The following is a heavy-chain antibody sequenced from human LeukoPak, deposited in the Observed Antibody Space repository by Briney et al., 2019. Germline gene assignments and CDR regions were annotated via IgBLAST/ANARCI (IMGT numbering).Heavy chain of an antibody. Sequence: PSETLSLTCTVSGGSISSYYWSWIRQPPGKGLEWIGYIYYSGSTNYNPSLKSRVTMSVDTSKNQFSLKLSSVTAGDTAVYYCARDGWSSSWYDPPLSSDYYMDVWGKGTTVTVSS. D-gene: IGHD6-13*01. CDR1: GGSISSYY. J-gene: IGHJ6*03. V-gene: IGHV4-59*12. CDR2: IYYSGST. CDR3: ARDGWSSSWYDPPLSSDYYMDV.